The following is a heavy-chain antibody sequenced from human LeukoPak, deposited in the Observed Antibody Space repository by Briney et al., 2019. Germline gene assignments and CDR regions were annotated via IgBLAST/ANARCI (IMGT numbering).Heavy chain of an antibody. J-gene: IGHJ5*01. CDR1: GGSFSGYY. Sequence: SETLSLTCAVYGGSFSGYYWSWIRQPPGKGLEWIGEINHSGSTNYNPSLKSRVTISVDTSKNQFSLQLTSVTAADTAVYYCARHLPVPRGWYDCWGQGTLVTVSS. CDR2: INHSGST. CDR3: ARHLPVPRGWYDC. D-gene: IGHD3-3*02. V-gene: IGHV4-34*01.